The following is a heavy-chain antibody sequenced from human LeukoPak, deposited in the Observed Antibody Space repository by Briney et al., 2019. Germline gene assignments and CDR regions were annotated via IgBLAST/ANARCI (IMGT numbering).Heavy chain of an antibody. CDR3: ANDGVLPLYYFDY. Sequence: SVKVSCKASGGTFSSYAISWVRQAPGQGLEWMGGIIPIFGTANYAQKFQGRVTITADESTSTAYMELSSLRSEDTAVYYCANDGVLPLYYFDYWGQGTLVTVSS. CDR1: GGTFSSYA. CDR2: IIPIFGTA. V-gene: IGHV1-69*13. D-gene: IGHD3-16*01. J-gene: IGHJ4*02.